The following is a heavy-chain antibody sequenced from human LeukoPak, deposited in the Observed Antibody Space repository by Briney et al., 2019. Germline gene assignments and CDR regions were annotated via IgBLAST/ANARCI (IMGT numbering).Heavy chain of an antibody. V-gene: IGHV3-30-3*02. D-gene: IGHD2-2*01. CDR2: ISYDGSNK. CDR1: GFTFSSYA. Sequence: GRSLRLSCAASGFTFSSYAMHWVRQAPGKGLEWVAVISYDGSNKYYADSVKGRFTISRDNSKNTLYLQMNSLRAEDTAVYYCAKWSVVPAATVGGFDYWGQGTLVTVSS. J-gene: IGHJ4*02. CDR3: AKWSVVPAATVGGFDY.